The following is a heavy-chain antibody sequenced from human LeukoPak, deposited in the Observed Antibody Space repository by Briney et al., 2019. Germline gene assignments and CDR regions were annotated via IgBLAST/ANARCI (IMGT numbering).Heavy chain of an antibody. CDR1: GYTFTSYD. V-gene: IGHV1-8*01. Sequence: ASVKVSCKASGYTFTSYDINWVRQATGQGLEWMGWMNPNSGNTGYAQKFQGRVTMTRNTSISTAYMELSSLRSEDTAVYYCARGYSSGWYEYYYYYYGMDVWGQGTMVTVSS. CDR2: MNPNSGNT. J-gene: IGHJ6*02. D-gene: IGHD6-19*01. CDR3: ARGYSSGWYEYYYYYYGMDV.